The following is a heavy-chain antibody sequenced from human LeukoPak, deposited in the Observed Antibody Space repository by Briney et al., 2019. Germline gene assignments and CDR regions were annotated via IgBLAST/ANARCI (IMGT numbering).Heavy chain of an antibody. CDR2: IYDSGST. J-gene: IGHJ4*02. CDR3: ARRSSSQPPNY. D-gene: IGHD6-13*01. Sequence: SETLSLTCTVSGGSIRSSYYYWGWIRQPPGKGLEWIGSIYDSGSTYYNPSLKSRVTISVDTSKNQFPLKLNSVTAADTAVYYCARRSSSQPPNYWGQGTLVTVSS. CDR1: GGSIRSSYYY. V-gene: IGHV4-39*01.